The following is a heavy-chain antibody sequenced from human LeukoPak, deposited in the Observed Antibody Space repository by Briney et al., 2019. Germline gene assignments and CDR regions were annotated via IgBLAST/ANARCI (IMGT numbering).Heavy chain of an antibody. Sequence: SETLSLTCTVSGGSISSGSYYWGWIRQPPGKGLEWIGSIYFSGSTYYNPSLKSRVTISLDTSKNQFSLKLSSVTAADTAVYYCARLQFPYDFWSGYYRNAFDIRGQGTMVTVSS. CDR1: GGSISSGSYY. V-gene: IGHV4-39*01. CDR2: IYFSGST. D-gene: IGHD3-3*01. J-gene: IGHJ3*02. CDR3: ARLQFPYDFWSGYYRNAFDI.